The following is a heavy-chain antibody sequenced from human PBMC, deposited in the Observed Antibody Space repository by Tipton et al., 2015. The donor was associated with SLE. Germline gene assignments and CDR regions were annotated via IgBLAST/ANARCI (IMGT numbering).Heavy chain of an antibody. CDR2: ISWSSGNI. V-gene: IGHV3-9*01. D-gene: IGHD3-22*01. Sequence: SLRLSCAASGFTFDDYAMHWVRLAPGKGLEWVSGISWSSGNIGYADSVKGRFTISRDNDKNSLYLQMNSLRAEDTALYYCAKGLWGPMKDAFDISGQGTMVPVSS. J-gene: IGHJ3*02. CDR3: AKGLWGPMKDAFDI. CDR1: GFTFDDYA.